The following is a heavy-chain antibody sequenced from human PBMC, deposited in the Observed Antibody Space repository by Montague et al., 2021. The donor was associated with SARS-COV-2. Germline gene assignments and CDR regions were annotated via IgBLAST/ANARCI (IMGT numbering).Heavy chain of an antibody. V-gene: IGHV4-61*02. CDR3: ARGVDTGVVTVTGGFDS. CDR1: GGSISRGYYY. Sequence: TLSLTCTVSGGSISRGYYYWSWIRLPAGKGLEWIGRIYRSGSPXYSPSLESRVGLSVDTSTNQFSMKMTSVTAADTAMYYCARGVDTGVVTVTGGFDSWGQGTLVSVPP. CDR2: IYRSGSP. J-gene: IGHJ4*02. D-gene: IGHD5-18*01.